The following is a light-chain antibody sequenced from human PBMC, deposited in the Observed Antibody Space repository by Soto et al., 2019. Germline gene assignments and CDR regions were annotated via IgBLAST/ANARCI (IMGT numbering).Light chain of an antibody. Sequence: QSPSSLCASAGDIVTITCRASQGISSYFAWYQQKPGKAPKLLIYAASTLQSGVPSRFSGSGSGTDFTLTISCMKSEDFATYYCQQYYSYPKFGQGTKVDIK. CDR3: QQYYSYPK. CDR1: QGISSY. CDR2: AAS. V-gene: IGKV1-8*01. J-gene: IGKJ1*01.